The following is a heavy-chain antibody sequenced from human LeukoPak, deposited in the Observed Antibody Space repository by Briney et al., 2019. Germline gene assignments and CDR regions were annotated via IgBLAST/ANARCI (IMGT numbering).Heavy chain of an antibody. J-gene: IGHJ4*02. CDR2: INSDGSST. CDR3: AGSYYDSSGTLFDY. D-gene: IGHD3-22*01. Sequence: GGSLRLSCAASGFTFSTYWMHWVRQAPGKGLVWVSRINSDGSSTSYADSVKGRFTISRDNAKNTLYLQMNSLRAEDTAVYYCAGSYYDSSGTLFDYWGQGTLVTVSS. CDR1: GFTFSTYW. V-gene: IGHV3-74*01.